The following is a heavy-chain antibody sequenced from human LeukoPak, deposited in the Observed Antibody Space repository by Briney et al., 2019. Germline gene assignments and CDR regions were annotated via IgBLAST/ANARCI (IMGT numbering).Heavy chain of an antibody. J-gene: IGHJ5*02. V-gene: IGHV2-5*02. CDR3: AHRFQPGWFDP. CDR2: IYWDDTK. D-gene: IGHD2-2*01. CDR1: GFSLSTSGVG. Sequence: SGPTLVKPTQTLTLTCTFSGFSLSTSGVGVGWIRQPPGKALEWHALIYWDDTKRYSPSLKSRLTITKDTSKNQVVLTMTNMDPVDTATYYCAHRFQPGWFDPWGQGTLVTVSS.